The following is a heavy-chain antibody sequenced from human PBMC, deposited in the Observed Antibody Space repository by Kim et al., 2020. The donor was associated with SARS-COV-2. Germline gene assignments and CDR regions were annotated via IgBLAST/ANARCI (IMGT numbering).Heavy chain of an antibody. Sequence: GESLKISCKGSGYSFTSYWIGWVRQMPGKGLEWMGIIYPGDSDTRYSPSFQGQVTISADKSISTAYLQWSSLKASDTAMYYCARLENLGNYDYVWGSYSGYYYGMDVWGQGTTVTVSS. CDR2: IYPGDSDT. J-gene: IGHJ6*02. CDR1: GYSFTSYW. D-gene: IGHD3-16*01. V-gene: IGHV5-51*01. CDR3: ARLENLGNYDYVWGSYSGYYYGMDV.